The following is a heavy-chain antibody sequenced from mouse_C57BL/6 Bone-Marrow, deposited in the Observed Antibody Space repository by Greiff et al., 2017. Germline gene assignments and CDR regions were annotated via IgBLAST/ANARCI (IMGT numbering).Heavy chain of an antibody. CDR2: INPGSGGT. Sequence: QVQLQQSGAELVRPGTSVKVSCKASGYAFTNYLIEWVKQRPGQGLEWIGVINPGSGGTNYNEKFKGKATLTAAKSSSTAYMQLSSLTSEDSAVYFCARFDGYYGMDYWGQGTSVTVSS. CDR1: GYAFTNYL. D-gene: IGHD2-3*01. CDR3: ARFDGYYGMDY. V-gene: IGHV1-54*01. J-gene: IGHJ4*01.